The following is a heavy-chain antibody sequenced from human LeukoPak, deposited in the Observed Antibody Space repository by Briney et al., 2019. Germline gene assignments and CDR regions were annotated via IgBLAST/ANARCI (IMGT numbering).Heavy chain of an antibody. Sequence: ASVKVSCKASGGTFSSYAISWVRQAPGQGLEWMGGIIPIFGTVNYAQKFQGRVTITADESTSTAYMELSSLRSEDTAVYYCARVRNFWSGYYPYYFDYWGQGTLVTVSS. CDR2: IIPIFGTV. CDR1: GGTFSSYA. J-gene: IGHJ4*02. V-gene: IGHV1-69*13. CDR3: ARVRNFWSGYYPYYFDY. D-gene: IGHD3-3*01.